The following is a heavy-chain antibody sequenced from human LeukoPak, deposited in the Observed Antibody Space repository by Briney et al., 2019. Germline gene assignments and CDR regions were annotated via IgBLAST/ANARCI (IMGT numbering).Heavy chain of an antibody. J-gene: IGHJ6*03. D-gene: IGHD3-3*01. V-gene: IGHV3-30*02. CDR3: AKTPRFAYYYYYYMDV. Sequence: DGSNKYYAHSVQGRFPISRDSSKNTLYLQMNSLRAEDTAVYYCAKTPRFAYYYYYYMDVWGKGTTVTVSS. CDR2: DGSNK.